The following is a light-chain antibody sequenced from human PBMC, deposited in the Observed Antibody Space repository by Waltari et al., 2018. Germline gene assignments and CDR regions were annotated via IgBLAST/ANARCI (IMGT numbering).Light chain of an antibody. CDR2: TAS. V-gene: IGKV3-20*01. Sequence: EIVLTQSPDTLSLSPGDRATLSCRASPTVGGNYLAWYQQKPGQAPGLLIFTASNRASGVPDRFSGSGSGTDFTLTISRLEAEDFAVYYCQQYAASPYTFGQGTKVDIK. J-gene: IGKJ1*01. CDR1: PTVGGNY. CDR3: QQYAASPYT.